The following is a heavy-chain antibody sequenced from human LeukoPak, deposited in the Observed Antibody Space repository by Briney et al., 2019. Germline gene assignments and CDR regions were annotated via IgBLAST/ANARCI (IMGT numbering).Heavy chain of an antibody. V-gene: IGHV3-7*01. J-gene: IGHJ4*02. CDR2: INEDGSKK. CDR1: GFTFSSYW. Sequence: QPGGSLRLSCAASGFTFSSYWMSWVRQAPGKGLEWVANINEDGSKKYYVDSVKGQLSISRDNAKKSLYLQMDSLRGEDTAVYYCARDVASSTYHFESNGLLDYWGQGTLVTVSS. D-gene: IGHD4-11*01. CDR3: ARDVASSTYHFESNGLLDY.